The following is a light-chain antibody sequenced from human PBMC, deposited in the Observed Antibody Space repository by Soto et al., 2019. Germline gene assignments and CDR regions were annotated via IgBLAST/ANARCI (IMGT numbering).Light chain of an antibody. Sequence: DIQMTQSPSTLSASVGDRVTITCRASQSISSWLAWYQQKPGKAPKLLIYKASSLESGVPSRFSGSGSGTESTITISRLQPDDFATYYRQQYNSYWTFGQGTKVEIK. V-gene: IGKV1-5*03. CDR1: QSISSW. CDR2: KAS. J-gene: IGKJ1*01. CDR3: QQYNSYWT.